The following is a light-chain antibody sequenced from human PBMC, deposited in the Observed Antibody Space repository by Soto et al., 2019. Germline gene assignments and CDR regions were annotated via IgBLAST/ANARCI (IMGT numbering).Light chain of an antibody. Sequence: EIVLTQSPGTLSLSPGERATLSCRASQSVSSSYLAWYQQKPGQAPRLLIYGASSRATGIPDRFSGSGSGTDFTLTISRLEPEDFAVYYCPQYGSSRITFGQGTRLEI. J-gene: IGKJ5*01. CDR2: GAS. CDR1: QSVSSSY. CDR3: PQYGSSRIT. V-gene: IGKV3-20*01.